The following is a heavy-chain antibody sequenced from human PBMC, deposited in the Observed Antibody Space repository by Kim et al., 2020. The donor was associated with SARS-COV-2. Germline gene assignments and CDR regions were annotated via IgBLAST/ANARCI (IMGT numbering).Heavy chain of an antibody. J-gene: IGHJ4*02. V-gene: IGHV1-18*04. CDR3: ARGAYGDVSFDY. D-gene: IGHD4-17*01. Sequence: ASVKVSCKACGYMFTSYGFSWVRQAPGQGLEWLGWISARDGNTKYGRKVQGRVIMTTDTSTNTAYRELWSLRSDDTAMYYCARGAYGDVSFDYWGQGTLVTVSS. CDR2: ISARDGNT. CDR1: GYMFTSYG.